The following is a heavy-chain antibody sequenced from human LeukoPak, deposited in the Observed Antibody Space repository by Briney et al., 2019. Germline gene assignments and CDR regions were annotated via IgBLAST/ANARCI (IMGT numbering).Heavy chain of an antibody. CDR3: ARSSRSYYDSSGPSYYYYMDV. Sequence: ASVKVSCKASGYTFTSYGISWVRQAPGQGLEWMGWISAYNGNTNYAQKLQGRVTMTTDTSTSTAYMELRSLRSDDTAVYYCARSSRSYYDSSGPSYYYYMDVWGKGTTVTVSS. D-gene: IGHD3-22*01. CDR1: GYTFTSYG. V-gene: IGHV1-18*01. J-gene: IGHJ6*03. CDR2: ISAYNGNT.